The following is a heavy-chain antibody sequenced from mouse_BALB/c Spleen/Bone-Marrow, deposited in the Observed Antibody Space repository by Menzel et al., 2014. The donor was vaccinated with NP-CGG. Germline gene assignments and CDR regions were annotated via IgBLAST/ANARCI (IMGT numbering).Heavy chain of an antibody. CDR1: GYTFTSYW. CDR3: TIYVNSEFAY. Sequence: QVQLKESGAELVRPGASVKLSCKASGYTFTSYWINWVKQRPGQGLEWIGNIYPSDSNTNHNQKFKDKATLTVDKSSTTAYMQLSSPTSEDSAFDHCTIYVNSEFAYWGQGTLVTVSA. J-gene: IGHJ3*01. V-gene: IGHV1S126*01. CDR2: IYPSDSNT. D-gene: IGHD2-1*01.